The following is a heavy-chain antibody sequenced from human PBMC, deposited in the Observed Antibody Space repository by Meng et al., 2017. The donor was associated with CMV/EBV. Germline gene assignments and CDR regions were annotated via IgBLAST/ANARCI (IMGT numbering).Heavy chain of an antibody. CDR3: ARVGRTSCYDY. CDR2: IYYSGST. J-gene: IGHJ4*02. CDR1: GVSISSGDYY. V-gene: IGHV4-30-4*08. D-gene: IGHD2-2*01. Sequence: QVRVKESGPGLVKPSQTLSLTCTVSGVSISSGDYYWSWIRQPPGKGLEWIGYIYYSGSTYYNPSLKSRVTISVDTSKNQFSLKLSSVTAADTAVYYCARVGRTSCYDYWGQGTLVTVSS.